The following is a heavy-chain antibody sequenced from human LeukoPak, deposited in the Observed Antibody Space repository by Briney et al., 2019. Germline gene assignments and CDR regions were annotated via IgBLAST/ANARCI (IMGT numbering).Heavy chain of an antibody. V-gene: IGHV3-9*01. CDR3: AKAEMATIGGNFDY. D-gene: IGHD5-24*01. CDR1: GFTFDDYD. Sequence: PGGSLRLSCAASGFTFDDYDMHWVRQAPGKGLEWVSGISWNSGSIGYADSVKGRFTISRDNAKNSLYLQMNSLRAEDTALYYCAKAEMATIGGNFDYWGQGTLVTVSS. CDR2: ISWNSGSI. J-gene: IGHJ4*02.